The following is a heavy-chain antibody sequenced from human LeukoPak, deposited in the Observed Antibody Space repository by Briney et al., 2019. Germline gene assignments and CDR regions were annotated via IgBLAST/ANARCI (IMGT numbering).Heavy chain of an antibody. D-gene: IGHD2-2*02. CDR2: IYYTGST. CDR1: GGSLSSYY. V-gene: IGHV4-59*08. CDR3: ARRYTASPGERFDY. J-gene: IGHJ4*02. Sequence: SETLSLTCTVSGGSLSSYYWSWIRQPPGKGLEWIGYIYYTGSTNYNPSLNSRVTISLDTSKNQFSLMLRSLTAADTAVYYCARRYTASPGERFDYWGQGTLVTVSS.